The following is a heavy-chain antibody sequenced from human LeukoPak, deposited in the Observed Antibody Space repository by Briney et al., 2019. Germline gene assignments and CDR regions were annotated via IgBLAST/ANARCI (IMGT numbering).Heavy chain of an antibody. V-gene: IGHV1-2*04. J-gene: IGHJ4*02. D-gene: IGHD3-22*01. CDR1: GYTFTAYY. Sequence: GASVKVSCKASGYTFTAYYLHWVRQAPGQGLEWMGWINLNNGDTNYAQKLQGWVTMTRDTSISTAYMELSRLTSDDTAVYYCAKGYYYDSSGYYQLDSWGQGTLVTVSS. CDR2: INLNNGDT. CDR3: AKGYYYDSSGYYQLDS.